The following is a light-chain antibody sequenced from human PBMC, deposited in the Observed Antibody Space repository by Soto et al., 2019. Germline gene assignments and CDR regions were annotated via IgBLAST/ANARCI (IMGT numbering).Light chain of an antibody. CDR3: LQHYSYPWT. Sequence: IQMTQSPSSLSASVGDRVTITCRASQGVKNDLGWYQQIPGKAPKLLIYAASSLQSGVPSRFSGSGAGTHFTLTISSLQPEDFETYFCLQHYSYPWTFGQGTKVDIK. J-gene: IGKJ1*01. CDR1: QGVKND. CDR2: AAS. V-gene: IGKV1-6*02.